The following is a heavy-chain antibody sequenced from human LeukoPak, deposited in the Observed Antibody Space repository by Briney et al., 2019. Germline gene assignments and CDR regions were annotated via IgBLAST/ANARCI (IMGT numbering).Heavy chain of an antibody. D-gene: IGHD6-6*01. V-gene: IGHV4-4*07. Sequence: ALETLSLTCTVSGGSISSYYWSWIRQPAGMGLEWIGRIYSSGSTKYNPSLKSRVTMSVDASKNQFSLRLRSVTAADAAVYYCARVEYSSSSGWFDPWGQGTLVTVSS. CDR2: IYSSGST. J-gene: IGHJ5*02. CDR1: GGSISSYY. CDR3: ARVEYSSSSGWFDP.